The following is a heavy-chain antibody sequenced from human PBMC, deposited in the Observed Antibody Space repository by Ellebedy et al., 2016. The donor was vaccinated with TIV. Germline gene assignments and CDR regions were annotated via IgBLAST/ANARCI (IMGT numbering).Heavy chain of an antibody. J-gene: IGHJ4*02. D-gene: IGHD1-7*01. CDR1: GFSFSNYA. CDR2: IPYNTDPI. CDR3: ARDENYVAEVIDY. Sequence: GESLKISCVASGFSFSNYAMAWVRQGPGKGLEWISYIPYNTDPIHYADFVKGRFTIPRDNAKNSLYLQMNSLRDEDTVVYYCARDENYVAEVIDYWGQGTLVTVSS. V-gene: IGHV3-48*02.